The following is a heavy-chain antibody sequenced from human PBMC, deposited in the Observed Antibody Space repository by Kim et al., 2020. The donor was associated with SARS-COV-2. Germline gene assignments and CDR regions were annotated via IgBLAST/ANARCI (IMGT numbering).Heavy chain of an antibody. CDR3: AHGGRANTLFDY. D-gene: IGHD1-26*01. J-gene: IGHJ4*02. V-gene: IGHV2-5*01. Sequence: RYSPSLKSRLTITKDTSKNQVVLTMTNMDPVDTATYYCAHGGRANTLFDYWGQGTLVTVSS.